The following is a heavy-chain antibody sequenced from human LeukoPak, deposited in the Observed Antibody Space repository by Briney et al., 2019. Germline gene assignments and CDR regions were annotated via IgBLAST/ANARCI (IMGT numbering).Heavy chain of an antibody. CDR2: IFHSGNT. D-gene: IGHD3-22*01. CDR3: TRALTYYDSRDYFLNWFDP. CDR1: GYSISSGYH. Sequence: RASETLSLTCTVSGYSISSGYHWGWIRQPPGNGLEWIGSIFHSGNTYYNPSLKSRVTISVDTSKHDFSLKLISVTAADTAVYYCTRALTYYDSRDYFLNWFDPWGQGTLVSVSS. V-gene: IGHV4-38-2*02. J-gene: IGHJ5*02.